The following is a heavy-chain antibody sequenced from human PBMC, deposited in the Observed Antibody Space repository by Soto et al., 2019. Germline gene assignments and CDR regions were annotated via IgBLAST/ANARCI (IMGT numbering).Heavy chain of an antibody. D-gene: IGHD5-12*01. CDR3: GKDYGGGVVATSYFDY. J-gene: IGHJ4*02. CDR2: ISWDGGST. V-gene: IGHV3-43D*03. CDR1: GFTFDDYA. Sequence: GGSLRLSCAASGFTFDDYAMHWVRQAPGKGLEWVSLISWDGGSTYYADSVKGRFTISRDNSKNSLYLQMNSLRAEDTALYYCGKDYGGGVVATSYFDYWGQGTLVTGSS.